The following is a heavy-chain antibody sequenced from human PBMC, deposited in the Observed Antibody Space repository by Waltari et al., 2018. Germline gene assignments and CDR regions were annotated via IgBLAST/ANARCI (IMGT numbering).Heavy chain of an antibody. Sequence: VSGGSISSYYWSWIRQPPGKGLEWIGYIYYSGSTNYNPSLKSRVTISVDTSKNQFSLKLSSVTAADTAVYYCARTEIKSRAFDIWGQGTMVTVSS. CDR1: GGSISSYY. V-gene: IGHV4-59*01. CDR3: ARTEIKSRAFDI. J-gene: IGHJ3*02. D-gene: IGHD2-2*01. CDR2: IYYSGST.